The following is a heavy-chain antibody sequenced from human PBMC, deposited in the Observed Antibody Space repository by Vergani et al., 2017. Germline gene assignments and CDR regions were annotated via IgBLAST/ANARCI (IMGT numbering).Heavy chain of an antibody. J-gene: IGHJ2*01. CDR3: ASGKYYSDSTAHFRGRYFDV. V-gene: IGHV4-39*01. CDR2: IYNSGNG. Sequence: QMQLQESGPGLVKASEPLSLPCTVSGDSIISRSYYWGWIRQPPGKGLEWIGSIYNSGNGDSSSSLKSRVTISADTSKNQFSLRLTSVTAADTAVYYCASGKYYSDSTAHFRGRYFDVWGRGTLVTVPS. D-gene: IGHD3-16*01. CDR1: GDSIISRSYY.